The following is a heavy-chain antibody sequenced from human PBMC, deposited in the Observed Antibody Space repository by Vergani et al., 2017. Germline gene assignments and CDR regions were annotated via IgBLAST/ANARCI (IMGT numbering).Heavy chain of an antibody. CDR1: GYSFTSYW. V-gene: IGHV5-10-1*01. J-gene: IGHJ4*02. CDR2: IDPSDSYT. Sequence: EVQLVQSGAEVKKPGESLRISCKGSGYSFTSYWISWVRQMPGKGLEWMGRIDPSDSYTNYSPSFQGHVTISADKSISTAYLHWSSLKASDTAMYYCARRTTQWELPRPFDYWGQGTLVTVSS. CDR3: ARRTTQWELPRPFDY. D-gene: IGHD1-26*01.